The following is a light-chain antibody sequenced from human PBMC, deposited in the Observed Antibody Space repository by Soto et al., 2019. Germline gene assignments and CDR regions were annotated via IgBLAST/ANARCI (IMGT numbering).Light chain of an antibody. J-gene: IGKJ5*01. CDR2: DAS. Sequence: EVAMAQTPVTLSVSPGERATLSCRASQSVSSNLAWYQQKPGQAPRLLIYDASNRATGIPARFSGSGSGTDFTLTISSLEPEDFAVYYCQQRSNWSITFGQGTRLENK. CDR3: QQRSNWSIT. CDR1: QSVSSN. V-gene: IGKV3-11*01.